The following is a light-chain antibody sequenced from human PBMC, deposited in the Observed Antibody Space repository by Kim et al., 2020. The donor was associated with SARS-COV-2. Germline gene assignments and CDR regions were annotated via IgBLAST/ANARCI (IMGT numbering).Light chain of an antibody. V-gene: IGLV4-69*01. CDR2: VNSDGSH. CDR1: SGHSSYA. Sequence: LVLTQSPSASASLGASVKLTCTLSSGHSSYAITWHQQQPEKGPRYLMKVNSDGSHFKGDGIPDRFSGSSSGAERYLTISSLQSEDEADYYCQTWGTGIWVFGGGTQLTVL. CDR3: QTWGTGIWV. J-gene: IGLJ3*02.